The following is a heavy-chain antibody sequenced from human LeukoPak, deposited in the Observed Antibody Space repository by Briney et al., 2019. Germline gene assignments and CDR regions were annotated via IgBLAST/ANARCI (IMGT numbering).Heavy chain of an antibody. CDR1: GFTFGDYA. CDR3: TRATYSSSWSNQGFDY. D-gene: IGHD6-13*01. CDR2: IRSKAYGGTT. V-gene: IGHV3-49*03. J-gene: IGHJ4*02. Sequence: GGSLRLSCTASGFTFGDYAMSWFRQAPGKGLEWVGFIRSKAYGGTTEYAASVKGRFTISRDDSKSIAYLQMNSLKTEDTAVYYCTRATYSSSWSNQGFDYWGQGTLVTVSS.